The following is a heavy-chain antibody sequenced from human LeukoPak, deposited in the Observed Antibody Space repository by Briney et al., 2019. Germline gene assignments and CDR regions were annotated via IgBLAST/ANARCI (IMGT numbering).Heavy chain of an antibody. CDR2: IIHSGST. CDR3: AKHLRRRFFSKTLGFDP. D-gene: IGHD3-3*01. CDR1: GVSLCGDQ. Sequence: SETLSLPCAVYGVSLCGDQGSCLRPPPGKGLEWFGQIIHSGSTNYTPSLKSRVTISLDTSKNQFSLKLRSVTAADTAVYYCAKHLRRRFFSKTLGFDPWGQGTLVTVSS. V-gene: IGHV4-34*12. J-gene: IGHJ5*02.